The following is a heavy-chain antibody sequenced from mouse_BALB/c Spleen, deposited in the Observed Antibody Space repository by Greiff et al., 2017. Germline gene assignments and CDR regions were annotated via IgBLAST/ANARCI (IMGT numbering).Heavy chain of an antibody. CDR3: ARGGNYVTDY. CDR1: GYSITRGYY. D-gene: IGHD1-1*01. CDR2: ISNDGNN. V-gene: IGHV3-6*02. Sequence: EVKLQESGPGLVKPSQSLSLTCSVTGYSITRGYYWNWIRQFPGNKLEWMGYISNDGNNNYNPSLKNRISITRDTSKNQFFLKLNSVTTEDTATYYCARGGNYVTDYWGQGISVTVSS. J-gene: IGHJ4*01.